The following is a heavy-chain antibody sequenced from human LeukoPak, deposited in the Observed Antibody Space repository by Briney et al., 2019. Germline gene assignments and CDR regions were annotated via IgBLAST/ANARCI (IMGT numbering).Heavy chain of an antibody. Sequence: PSETLSLTCTVSGGSINSYYWSWIRQPAGKGLEWIGRIYTSGSTNYNPSLKSRVTMSVDTSKNQFSLKLSSVTAADTAVYYCARTNVEMATTFDYWGQGTLVTVSS. D-gene: IGHD5-24*01. CDR3: ARTNVEMATTFDY. J-gene: IGHJ4*02. CDR1: GGSINSYY. CDR2: IYTSGST. V-gene: IGHV4-4*07.